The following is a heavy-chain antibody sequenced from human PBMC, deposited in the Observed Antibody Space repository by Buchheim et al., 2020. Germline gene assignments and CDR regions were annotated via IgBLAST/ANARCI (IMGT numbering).Heavy chain of an antibody. J-gene: IGHJ6*02. CDR1: GYTFTGYY. D-gene: IGHD6-13*01. Sequence: QVQLVQSGAEVKKPGASVKVSCKASGYTFTGYYMPWVRQAPGQGLEWMGWINPNSGDTNYAQKFQGWVTMTRDTSISTAYMGLSRLGSDDTAVYYCARSRAAGEMYYYGMDVWGQETT. CDR2: INPNSGDT. V-gene: IGHV1-2*04. CDR3: ARSRAAGEMYYYGMDV.